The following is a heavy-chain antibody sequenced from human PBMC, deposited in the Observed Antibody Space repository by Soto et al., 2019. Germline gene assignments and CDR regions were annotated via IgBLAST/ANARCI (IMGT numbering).Heavy chain of an antibody. CDR1: GFTFTSSA. CDR2: IVVGSGNT. D-gene: IGHD1-1*01. Sequence: SVKVSCKASGFTFTSSAVQWVRQARGQRLEWIGWIVVGSGNTNYAQKIQERVTITRDMSTSTAYMELSSLRSEDTAVYYCARTGTRGYYYYGMDVWGQGTTVTVSS. J-gene: IGHJ6*02. V-gene: IGHV1-58*01. CDR3: ARTGTRGYYYYGMDV.